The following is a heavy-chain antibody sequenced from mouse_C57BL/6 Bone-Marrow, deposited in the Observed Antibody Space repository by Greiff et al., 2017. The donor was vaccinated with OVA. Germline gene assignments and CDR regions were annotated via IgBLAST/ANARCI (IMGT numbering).Heavy chain of an antibody. V-gene: IGHV1-26*01. CDR2: INPNNGGT. J-gene: IGHJ2*01. CDR3: ASGRRY. Sequence: VQLQQSGPELVKPGASVKISCKASGYTFTDYYMNWVKQSHGKSLEWIGDINPNNGGTSYNQKFKGKATLTVDKSSSTAYMELRSLTSEDSAVYYCASGRRYWGQGTTLTVSS. CDR1: GYTFTDYY.